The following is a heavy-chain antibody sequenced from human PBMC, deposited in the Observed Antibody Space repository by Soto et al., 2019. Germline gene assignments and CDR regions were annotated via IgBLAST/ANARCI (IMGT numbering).Heavy chain of an antibody. CDR3: ASHGYGDYYYYGMDV. V-gene: IGHV1-69*13. CDR1: GGTFSSYA. Sequence: SVKVSCKASGGTFSSYAISWVRQAPGQGLEWMGGIIPIFGTANYAQKFQGRVTITADESTSTAYMELSSLRSEDTAVYYCASHGYGDYYYYGMDVWGQGTTVTVSS. J-gene: IGHJ6*02. CDR2: IIPIFGTA. D-gene: IGHD4-17*01.